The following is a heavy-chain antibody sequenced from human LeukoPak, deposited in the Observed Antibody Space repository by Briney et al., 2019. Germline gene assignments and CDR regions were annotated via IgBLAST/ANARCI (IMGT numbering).Heavy chain of an antibody. CDR3: ARRNWGSTFDY. D-gene: IGHD7-27*01. CDR2: ISGSGGST. Sequence: GGSLRLSCAASGFTFSSYAMNWVRQAPGKGLEWVSAISGSGGSTYYADSVKGRFTIPRDNSKNTLYLQMNSLRAEDTAVYYCARRNWGSTFDYWGQGTLVTVSS. J-gene: IGHJ4*02. CDR1: GFTFSSYA. V-gene: IGHV3-23*01.